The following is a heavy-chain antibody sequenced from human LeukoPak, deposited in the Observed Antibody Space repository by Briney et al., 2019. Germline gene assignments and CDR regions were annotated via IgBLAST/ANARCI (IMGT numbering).Heavy chain of an antibody. CDR1: GVTFSGYD. CDR3: AKVSGFKITFGGVID. Sequence: GGSLRLSCAASGVTFSGYDMHWVRQGTGRGLEWVSAIGTAGDTYYSGSVKGRFTISRDNSKNTLYLQMNSLRAEDTAVFYCAKVSGFKITFGGVIDWGQGTPVTVSS. D-gene: IGHD3-16*02. V-gene: IGHV3-13*04. J-gene: IGHJ4*02. CDR2: IGTAGDT.